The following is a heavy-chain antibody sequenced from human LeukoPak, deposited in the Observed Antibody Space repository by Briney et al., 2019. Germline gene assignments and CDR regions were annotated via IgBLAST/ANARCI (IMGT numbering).Heavy chain of an antibody. CDR3: APRLSGSETAPPSGY. D-gene: IGHD3-10*01. Sequence: GGSLRLSCAASGFTFSNYWMNWVRQAPGKGLEWISYISSSGSSIQYADCVKGRFTISRDNAKKSLYLQMNSLRAEDTAVYYCAPRLSGSETAPPSGYWGQGTLVTVSS. V-gene: IGHV3-48*04. J-gene: IGHJ4*02. CDR2: ISSSGSSI. CDR1: GFTFSNYW.